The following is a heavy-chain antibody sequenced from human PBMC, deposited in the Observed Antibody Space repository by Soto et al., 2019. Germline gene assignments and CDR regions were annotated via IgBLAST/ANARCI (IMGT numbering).Heavy chain of an antibody. D-gene: IGHD5-18*01. CDR2: INHSGSA. J-gene: IGHJ6*02. CDR3: ARGGYSYGYYYYYGMDV. CDR1: GGSFSGYY. Sequence: SETLSLTCAVYGGSFSGYYWRWIRQPPGKGLEWIGEINHSGSANYNPSLKSRVTISVDTSKNQFSLKLSSVTAADTAVYYCARGGYSYGYYYYYGMDVWGQGTTVTVSS. V-gene: IGHV4-34*01.